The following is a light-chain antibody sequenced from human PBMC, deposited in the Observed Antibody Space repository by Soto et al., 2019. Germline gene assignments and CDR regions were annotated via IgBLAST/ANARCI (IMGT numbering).Light chain of an antibody. V-gene: IGKV4-1*01. CDR3: QQYYDTTLT. Sequence: DIVMTQSPDSLAVSLGERATINCKSSQSVLYSPNNKNYLAWYQQKPGQPLKLLIYWASTRESGVPDRFRGSGSGTDFTLTINSLQAEDVAVYYCQQYYDTTLTFGGGTKVEIK. J-gene: IGKJ4*01. CDR2: WAS. CDR1: QSVLYSPNNKNY.